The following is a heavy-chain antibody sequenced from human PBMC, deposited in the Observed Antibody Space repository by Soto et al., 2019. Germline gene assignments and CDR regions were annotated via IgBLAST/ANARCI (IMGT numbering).Heavy chain of an antibody. CDR2: ISSSSSYI. CDR1: GFTFSSYS. CDR3: ARGPPQHIVVVTAILWAFDI. V-gene: IGHV3-21*01. Sequence: PGGSLRLSCAASGFTFSSYSMNWVRQAPGKGLEWVSSISSSSSYIYYADSVKGRFTISRDNAKNSLYLQMNSLRAEDTAVYYCARGPPQHIVVVTAILWAFDIWGQGTMVTVSS. D-gene: IGHD2-21*02. J-gene: IGHJ3*02.